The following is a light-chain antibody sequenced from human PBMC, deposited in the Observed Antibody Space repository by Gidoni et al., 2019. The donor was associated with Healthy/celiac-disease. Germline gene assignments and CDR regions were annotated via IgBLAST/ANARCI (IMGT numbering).Light chain of an antibody. J-gene: IGKJ2*04. Sequence: DNKMTQSPSTLSASVGDRVTITCRASRSISSWLAWYQQKPGKAPKLLIYQASSLESGVPSRFSGRGSGTEFTLTISSLQPDDFATYYCQQYNSYSMCSFGQGTKLEIK. CDR2: QAS. CDR3: QQYNSYSMCS. CDR1: RSISSW. V-gene: IGKV1-5*03.